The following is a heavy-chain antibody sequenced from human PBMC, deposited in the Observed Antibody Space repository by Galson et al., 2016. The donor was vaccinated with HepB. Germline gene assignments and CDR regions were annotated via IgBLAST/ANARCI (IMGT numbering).Heavy chain of an antibody. V-gene: IGHV1-3*01. D-gene: IGHD3-9*01. CDR3: AREISELRYFDWQTGYNWFDP. CDR2: IKADNGNT. Sequence: SVKVSCKASGYTFTRYAMHWVRQAPGQRLEWMGWIKADNGNTKYSQKFQGRVTMTRDTSASTAYMELSSLRFEDTAVYYCAREISELRYFDWQTGYNWFDPWGQGTRVTVSS. CDR1: GYTFTRYA. J-gene: IGHJ5*02.